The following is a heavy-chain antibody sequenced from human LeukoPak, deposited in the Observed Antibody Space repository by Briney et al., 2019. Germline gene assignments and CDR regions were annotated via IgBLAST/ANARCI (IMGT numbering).Heavy chain of an antibody. CDR3: AREAKYSYGEY. CDR2: ISGSGDST. J-gene: IGHJ4*02. CDR1: GFTFSSYA. D-gene: IGHD5-18*01. V-gene: IGHV3-23*01. Sequence: PGESLRLSCAASGFTFSSYAMSWVRQAPRKGLEWVSAISGSGDSTYYADSVKGRFTISRDNSKNTLYLQMNSLRAEDTAVYYCAREAKYSYGEYWGQGTLVTVSS.